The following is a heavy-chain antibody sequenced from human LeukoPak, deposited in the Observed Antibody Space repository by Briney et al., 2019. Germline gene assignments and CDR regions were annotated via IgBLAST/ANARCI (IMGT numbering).Heavy chain of an antibody. J-gene: IGHJ4*02. Sequence: PGGSLRLSCAASGFTVSSNYMSWVRQAPGKGLEWVSVIYSGGGTYYADSVKGRFTISRDNAKNSLYLQMNSLRAEDTAVYYCARGVGMTPGVDYWGQGTLVTVSS. CDR2: IYSGGGT. CDR3: ARGVGMTPGVDY. V-gene: IGHV3-66*01. D-gene: IGHD1-26*01. CDR1: GFTVSSNY.